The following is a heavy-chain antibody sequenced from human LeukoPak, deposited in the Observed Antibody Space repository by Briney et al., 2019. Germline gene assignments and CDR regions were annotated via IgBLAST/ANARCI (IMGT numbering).Heavy chain of an antibody. Sequence: GGSLRLSCAASGFTFGSYWMSWVRQDPGKGLEWVANIKQDGNEKYYVDSVKGRFTISRDNAKNSLYLQMNSLRAEDTAVYYCAREPSCLDYWGQGTLVTVSS. V-gene: IGHV3-7*01. CDR1: GFTFGSYW. D-gene: IGHD2-2*01. J-gene: IGHJ4*02. CDR3: AREPSCLDY. CDR2: IKQDGNEK.